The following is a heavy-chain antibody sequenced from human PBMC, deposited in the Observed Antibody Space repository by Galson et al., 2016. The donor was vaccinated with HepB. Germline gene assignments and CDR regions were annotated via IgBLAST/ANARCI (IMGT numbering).Heavy chain of an antibody. J-gene: IGHJ4*01. D-gene: IGHD6-13*01. CDR3: AKALRVTAAGIPDFDY. CDR2: ISPSGGST. V-gene: IGHV3-23*01. CDR1: GFTFSSYA. Sequence: SLRLSCAAPGFTFSSYAMTWVRQAPGKGLEWVSAISPSGGSTYYTDSVKGRVAISRDNSKNTLYLQMSSLRAEDTALYYCAKALRVTAAGIPDFDYWGQGTLVTVSS.